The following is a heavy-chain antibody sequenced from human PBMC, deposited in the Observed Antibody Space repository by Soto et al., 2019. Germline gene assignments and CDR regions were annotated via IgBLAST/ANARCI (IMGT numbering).Heavy chain of an antibody. V-gene: IGHV3-23*01. Sequence: GGSLRLSCAASGFTFNNYAMNWVRQAPGKGLEWVATISGTGGSTYYADSVKGRFTISRDNSKNTLYLQMNSLRVEDTAVYYCAKDRLAGNFDYWGQGSQVTVSS. CDR1: GFTFNNYA. J-gene: IGHJ4*02. CDR3: AKDRLAGNFDY. CDR2: ISGTGGST.